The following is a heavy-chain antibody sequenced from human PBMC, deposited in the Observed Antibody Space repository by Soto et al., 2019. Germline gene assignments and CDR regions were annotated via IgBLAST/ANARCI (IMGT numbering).Heavy chain of an antibody. Sequence: QVQLVQSGAEVKKPGSSVKVSCKASGGTFSSYAISWVRQAPGQGLEWMGGIIPIFGTANYAQKFQGRVTITADESTRTAYMELSSLRSEDTAVYYCAISSHTSTGFYYYGMDVWGQGTTVTVSS. V-gene: IGHV1-69*12. CDR2: IIPIFGTA. J-gene: IGHJ6*02. D-gene: IGHD3-9*01. CDR3: AISSHTSTGFYYYGMDV. CDR1: GGTFSSYA.